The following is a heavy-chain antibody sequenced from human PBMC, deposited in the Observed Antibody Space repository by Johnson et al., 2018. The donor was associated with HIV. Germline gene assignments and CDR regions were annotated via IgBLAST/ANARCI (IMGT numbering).Heavy chain of an antibody. CDR2: IKQDGSEK. V-gene: IGHV3-7*01. CDR3: AREGKDAFDI. D-gene: IGHD3-10*01. CDR1: GFTFSSYW. Sequence: EMQLVESGGGLVQPGGSLRISCAASGFTFSSYWMSWVRQAPGKGLEWVANIKQDGSEKYYVDSVKGQFTISRDNAKNTLYLQMNSLRGEDTAVYYCAREGKDAFDIWGQGTMVTVSS. J-gene: IGHJ3*02.